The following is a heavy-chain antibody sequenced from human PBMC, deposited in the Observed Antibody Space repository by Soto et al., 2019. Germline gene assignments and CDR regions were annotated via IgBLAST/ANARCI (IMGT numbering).Heavy chain of an antibody. V-gene: IGHV3-48*01. CDR2: ISSSSTI. CDR1: GFTFSSYS. J-gene: IGHJ4*02. CDR3: VRGRAKSTAFDY. Sequence: LSCAASGFTFSSYSMNWVLQAPGKGLEWVSYISSSSTIYYADSVKGRFTISRENAESSLSLQMNSLRAGDTAVYYCVRGRAKSTAFDYWGQGTLVTVSS.